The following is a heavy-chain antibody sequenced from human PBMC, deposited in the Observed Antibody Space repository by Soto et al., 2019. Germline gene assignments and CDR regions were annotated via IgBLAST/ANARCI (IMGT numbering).Heavy chain of an antibody. CDR1: GYTFSGYY. Sequence: ASVKVSCKASGYTFSGYYMHWARQAPGQGLEWMGWINPNSGGTNYAQKFQGWVTMTRDTSISTAYMELSRLRSDDTAVYYCARVPPGLVYYFHYWGQGTLVTVSS. J-gene: IGHJ4*02. V-gene: IGHV1-2*04. CDR3: ARVPPGLVYYFHY. CDR2: INPNSGGT. D-gene: IGHD6-19*01.